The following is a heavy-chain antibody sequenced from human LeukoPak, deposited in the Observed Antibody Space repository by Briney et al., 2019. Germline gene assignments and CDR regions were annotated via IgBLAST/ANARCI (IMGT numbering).Heavy chain of an antibody. V-gene: IGHV3-48*01. Sequence: GGSLRLSCAASGFSFSTYSMNWVRQAPGKGLEWIAYILGSSRTIYYADSVKGRFTISRDNAKNSLYLQMNSPRAEDTAVYYCAGLTAAAGFDYWGQGTLVTVSS. CDR3: AGLTAAAGFDY. CDR2: ILGSSRTI. D-gene: IGHD6-13*01. J-gene: IGHJ4*02. CDR1: GFSFSTYS.